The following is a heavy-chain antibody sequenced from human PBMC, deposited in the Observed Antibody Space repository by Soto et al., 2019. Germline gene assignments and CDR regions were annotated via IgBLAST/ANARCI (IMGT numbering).Heavy chain of an antibody. CDR1: EFSFSSYW. CDR3: ARNTRLRFLEWLSEFDY. Sequence: PGGSLRLSCAASEFSFSSYWMHWVRQAPGKGLVWVSLINSDGSSTNYAGSVKGRFTISRDNAKNTLYLQMNSLRAEDTAVYYCARNTRLRFLEWLSEFDYWGQGTLVTVSS. CDR2: INSDGSST. D-gene: IGHD3-3*01. J-gene: IGHJ4*02. V-gene: IGHV3-74*01.